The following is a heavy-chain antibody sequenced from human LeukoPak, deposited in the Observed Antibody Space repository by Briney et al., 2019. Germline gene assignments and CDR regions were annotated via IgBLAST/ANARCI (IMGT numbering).Heavy chain of an antibody. V-gene: IGHV4-34*01. CDR2: INHSGST. CDR3: ARRYMVRGRKTQKTSNNWFDP. D-gene: IGHD3-10*01. Sequence: SETLSLTCAVYGGSFSGYYWSWVRQPPGKGLEWIGEINHSGSTNYNPSLKSRVTISVDTSKNQFSLKLSSVTAADTAVYYCARRYMVRGRKTQKTSNNWFDPWGQGTLVTVSS. J-gene: IGHJ5*02. CDR1: GGSFSGYY.